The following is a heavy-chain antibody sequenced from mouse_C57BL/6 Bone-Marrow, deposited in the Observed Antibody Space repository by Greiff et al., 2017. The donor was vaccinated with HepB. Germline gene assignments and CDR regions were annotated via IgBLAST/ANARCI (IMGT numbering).Heavy chain of an antibody. J-gene: IGHJ2*01. V-gene: IGHV1-82*01. Sequence: QVQLKESGPELVKPGASVKISCKASGYAFSSSWMNWVKQRPGKGLEWIGRIYPGDGDTNYNGKFKGKATLTADKSSSTAYMQLSSLTSEDSAVYFCARKVPYFDYWGQGTTLTVSS. CDR1: GYAFSSSW. CDR2: IYPGDGDT. CDR3: ARKVPYFDY. D-gene: IGHD2-14*01.